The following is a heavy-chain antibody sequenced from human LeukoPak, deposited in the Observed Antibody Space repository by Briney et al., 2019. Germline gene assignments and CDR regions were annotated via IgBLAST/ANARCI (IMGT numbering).Heavy chain of an antibody. CDR1: GFTVSSYA. Sequence: GGSLRLSCAASGFTVSSYAMRWVRQAPGKGLEWVSAISGSGGSTYYADSVKGRFTISRDNSKNTLYLRMNSLRAEDTAVYYCVKVRRIAAAGTIDYWGQGTLVTVSS. V-gene: IGHV3-23*01. J-gene: IGHJ4*02. CDR3: VKVRRIAAAGTIDY. CDR2: ISGSGGST. D-gene: IGHD6-13*01.